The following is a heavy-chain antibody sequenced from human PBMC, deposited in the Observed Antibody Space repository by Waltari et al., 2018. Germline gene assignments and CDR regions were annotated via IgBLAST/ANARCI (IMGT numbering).Heavy chain of an antibody. Sequence: QVQLQQWGAGLLKPSETLSLTCAVYGGSFSGYYWRWIRQPPGKGLGWIGEINHRGTTNDNPSLKSRVTISGDTSKNQFSLKLSSVTAADTAVYYCARKTAMEDFDYWGQGTLVTVSS. CDR1: GGSFSGYY. J-gene: IGHJ4*02. CDR3: ARKTAMEDFDY. D-gene: IGHD5-18*01. CDR2: INHRGTT. V-gene: IGHV4-34*01.